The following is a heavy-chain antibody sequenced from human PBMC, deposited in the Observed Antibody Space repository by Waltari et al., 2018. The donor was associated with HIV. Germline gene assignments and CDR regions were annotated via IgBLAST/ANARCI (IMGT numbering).Heavy chain of an antibody. CDR3: ARVAARTSYYFYYMDV. CDR1: GVSISSTNW. CDR2: ISQSGDT. Sequence: QVQVQESGPGLVKPSGTLSLTCAVSGVSISSTNWWSWVGQPPWRGLGWIGEISQSGDTNCTPSLTSRVAISVDKSKTQFSLMLSSVTAADTAVYYCARVAARTSYYFYYMDVWGRGTTVTVSS. V-gene: IGHV4-4*02. D-gene: IGHD6-6*01. J-gene: IGHJ6*03.